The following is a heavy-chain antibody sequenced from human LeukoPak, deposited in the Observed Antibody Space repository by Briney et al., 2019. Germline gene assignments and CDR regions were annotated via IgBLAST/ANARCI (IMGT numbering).Heavy chain of an antibody. CDR2: IIPISGTT. V-gene: IGHV1-69*15. D-gene: IGHD1-26*01. J-gene: IGHJ5*02. CDR3: ARKLRLGGNWFDP. Sequence: EASVKVSCKTSGGTFTSYAITWVRQAPGQGLESMGKIIPISGTTNYAQKFQGRVTFTADESTSTAYMELSSLRSEDTALYYCARKLRLGGNWFDPWGQGTLVTVSS. CDR1: GGTFTSYA.